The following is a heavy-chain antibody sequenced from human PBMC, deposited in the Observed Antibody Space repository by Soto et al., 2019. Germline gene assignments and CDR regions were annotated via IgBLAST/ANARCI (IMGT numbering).Heavy chain of an antibody. V-gene: IGHV4-59*01. D-gene: IGHD1-7*01. Sequence: SETLSLTCTVSGGSISSYYWNWIRQSPGKGLEWIGYIYYSVSTNYNPSLKSRVTISVDTPKNQFSLKLSSVTAADTAVYYCARDPGITGTTDYFANSGQGTMVIVSS. CDR3: ARDPGITGTTDYFAN. J-gene: IGHJ4*02. CDR2: IYYSVST. CDR1: GGSISSYY.